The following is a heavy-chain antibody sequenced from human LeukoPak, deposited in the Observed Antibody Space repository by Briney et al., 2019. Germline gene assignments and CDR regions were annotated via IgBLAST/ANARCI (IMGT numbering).Heavy chain of an antibody. J-gene: IGHJ6*03. CDR3: AREGYSYGPGPYYYMDV. V-gene: IGHV4-61*01. Sequence: SETLSLTCTVSGGSISSSSYYWGWIRQPPGKGLEWIGYIYYSGSTNYNPSLKSRVTISVDTSKNQFSLKLSSVTAADTAMYYCAREGYSYGPGPYYYMDVWGKGTTVTISS. D-gene: IGHD5-18*01. CDR2: IYYSGST. CDR1: GGSISSSSYY.